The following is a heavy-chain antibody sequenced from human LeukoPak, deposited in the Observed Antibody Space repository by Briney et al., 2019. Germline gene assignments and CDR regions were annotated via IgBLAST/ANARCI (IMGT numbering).Heavy chain of an antibody. CDR3: ARWSRGIDAFDI. Sequence: GGSLRLSCATSGFTFSSYEMNWVRQAPGKGLEWVSYISSSGSTIYYADSVKGRFTISRDNAKNSLYLQMSSLRAEDTAVYYCARWSRGIDAFDIWGQGTMVTVSS. CDR2: ISSSGSTI. V-gene: IGHV3-48*03. CDR1: GFTFSSYE. J-gene: IGHJ3*02. D-gene: IGHD3-16*01.